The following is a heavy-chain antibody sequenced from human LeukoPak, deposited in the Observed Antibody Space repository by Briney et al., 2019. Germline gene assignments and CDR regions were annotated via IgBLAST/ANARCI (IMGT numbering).Heavy chain of an antibody. J-gene: IGHJ4*02. CDR3: TVEFLLWWTVRDY. CDR1: GFTFSSYW. Sequence: IPGGSLRLSCAASGFTFSSYWMSWVRQAPGKGLEWVGRIKSKTDGGTTDYAAPVKGRFTISRDDSKNTLYLQMNSLKTEDTAVYYCTVEFLLWWTVRDYWGQGTLVTVSS. D-gene: IGHD3-10*01. V-gene: IGHV3-15*01. CDR2: IKSKTDGGTT.